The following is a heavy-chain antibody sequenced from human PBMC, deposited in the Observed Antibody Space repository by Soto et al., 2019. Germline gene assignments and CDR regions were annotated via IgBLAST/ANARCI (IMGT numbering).Heavy chain of an antibody. J-gene: IGHJ4*02. V-gene: IGHV4-59*01. Sequence: PSETLSLTCTVSGGSISPYYWSWIRQPPGKGLEWIGYIYYSGSTNYNPSLKSRVTISVDTSKNQFSLKLSSVTAADTAVYYCARESILTGYYDYWGQGTLVTVS. CDR1: GGSISPYY. D-gene: IGHD3-9*01. CDR3: ARESILTGYYDY. CDR2: IYYSGST.